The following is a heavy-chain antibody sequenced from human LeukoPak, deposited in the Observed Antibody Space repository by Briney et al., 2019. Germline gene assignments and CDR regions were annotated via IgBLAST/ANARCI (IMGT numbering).Heavy chain of an antibody. CDR2: INPNSGGT. J-gene: IGHJ3*02. V-gene: IGHV1-2*02. D-gene: IGHD4-23*01. CDR1: GYTLTGYY. Sequence: ASVKVSCKASGYTLTGYYMHWVRQAPGQGLEWMGWINPNSGGTNYAQKFQGRVTMTRDTSISTAYMELSRLRSDDTAVYYCARGGWVYGGHAAYDAFDIWGQGTMVTVSS. CDR3: ARGGWVYGGHAAYDAFDI.